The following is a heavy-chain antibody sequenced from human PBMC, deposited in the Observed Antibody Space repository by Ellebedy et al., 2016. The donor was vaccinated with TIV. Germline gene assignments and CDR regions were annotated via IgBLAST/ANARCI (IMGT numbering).Heavy chain of an antibody. V-gene: IGHV3-30*18. D-gene: IGHD6-19*01. CDR2: ISYDGSNK. Sequence: GESLKISXAASGFTFSSYGMHWVRQAPGKGLEWVAVISYDGSNKYYADSVKGRFTISRDNSKNTLYLQMNSLRAEDTAVYYCAKDSGSGWPLGGMDVWGQGTTVTVSS. J-gene: IGHJ6*02. CDR1: GFTFSSYG. CDR3: AKDSGSGWPLGGMDV.